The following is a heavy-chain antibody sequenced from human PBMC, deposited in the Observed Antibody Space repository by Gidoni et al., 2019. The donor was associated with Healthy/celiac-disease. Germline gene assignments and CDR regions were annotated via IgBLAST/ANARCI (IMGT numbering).Heavy chain of an antibody. CDR3: AKDVITIFGVVTYYYYYGMDV. Sequence: EVQLLESGGGLVQPGGSLRLSCAASGFTFSSYAMSWVRQAPGKGLEWVSAISGSGGSTYYAASVKGRFTISRDNSKNTLYLQMNSLRAEDTAVYYCAKDVITIFGVVTYYYYYGMDVWGQGTTVTVSS. D-gene: IGHD3-3*01. CDR2: ISGSGGST. J-gene: IGHJ6*02. V-gene: IGHV3-23*01. CDR1: GFTFSSYA.